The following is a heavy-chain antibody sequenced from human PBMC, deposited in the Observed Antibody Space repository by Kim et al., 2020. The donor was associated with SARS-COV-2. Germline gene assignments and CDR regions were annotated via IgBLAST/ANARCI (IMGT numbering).Heavy chain of an antibody. Sequence: GGSLRLSCAASGFTFSNAWMSWVRQAPGKGLEWVGRIKSKTDGGTTDYAAPVKGRFTISRDDSKNTLYLQMNSLKTEDTAVYYCTTEYYYDSSGYYSGPDYYYGMDVWGQGTTVTVSS. CDR2: IKSKTDGGTT. CDR1: GFTFSNAW. J-gene: IGHJ6*02. CDR3: TTEYYYDSSGYYSGPDYYYGMDV. D-gene: IGHD3-22*01. V-gene: IGHV3-15*01.